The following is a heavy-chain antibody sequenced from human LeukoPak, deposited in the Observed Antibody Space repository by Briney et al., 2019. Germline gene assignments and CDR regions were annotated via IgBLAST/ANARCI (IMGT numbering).Heavy chain of an antibody. V-gene: IGHV3-66*01. CDR2: IYSGGST. CDR3: ARGEHDYGDYD. CDR1: GFTVSSNY. J-gene: IGHJ4*02. D-gene: IGHD4-17*01. Sequence: GGSLRLSCAASGFTVSSNYMSWVRQAPGKGLAWVSVIYSGGSTYYADSVKGRFTISRDNSKNTLYLQMNSLRAEDTAVYYCARGEHDYGDYDWGQGTLVTVSS.